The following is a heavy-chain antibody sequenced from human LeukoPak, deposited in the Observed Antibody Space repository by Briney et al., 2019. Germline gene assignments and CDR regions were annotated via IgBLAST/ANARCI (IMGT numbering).Heavy chain of an antibody. J-gene: IGHJ4*02. CDR3: ASGTYYYDSSGYYR. CDR2: IYSGGST. V-gene: IGHV3-53*01. D-gene: IGHD3-22*01. Sequence: GGSLRLSCAASGFTVSSNYMSWVRQAPGKGLEWVSVIYSGGSTYYADSVKGRFTISRDNSKNTLYLQMNSLRAEDTAVYYCASGTYYYDSSGYYRRGQGTLVTVSS. CDR1: GFTVSSNY.